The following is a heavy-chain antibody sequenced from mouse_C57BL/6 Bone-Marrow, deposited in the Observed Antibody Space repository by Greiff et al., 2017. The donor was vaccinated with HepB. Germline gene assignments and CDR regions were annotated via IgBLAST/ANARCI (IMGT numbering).Heavy chain of an antibody. CDR2: IHPNSGST. CDR3: AIPYYGSSYAYFDY. V-gene: IGHV1-64*01. D-gene: IGHD1-1*01. CDR1: GYTFTSYW. Sequence: QVQLKQPGAELVKPGASVKLSCKASGYTFTSYWMHWVKQRPGQGLEWIGMIHPNSGSTNYNEKFKSKATLTVDKSSSTAYMQLSSLTSEDSAVYYCAIPYYGSSYAYFDYWGQGTTLTVSS. J-gene: IGHJ2*01.